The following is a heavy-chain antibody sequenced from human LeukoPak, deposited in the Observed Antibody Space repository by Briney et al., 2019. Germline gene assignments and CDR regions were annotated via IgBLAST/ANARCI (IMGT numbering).Heavy chain of an antibody. CDR3: ARARSYQLIDY. Sequence: SETLSLTCTVSGGSISSYYWSWIRQPPGKGLEWIGYIFYSGSTNYNPSLRSRVTISLDTSKNQFSLKLSSVTAADTAVYYCARARSYQLIDYWGQGTLVTVSS. J-gene: IGHJ4*02. V-gene: IGHV4-59*12. CDR1: GGSISSYY. D-gene: IGHD2-2*01. CDR2: IFYSGST.